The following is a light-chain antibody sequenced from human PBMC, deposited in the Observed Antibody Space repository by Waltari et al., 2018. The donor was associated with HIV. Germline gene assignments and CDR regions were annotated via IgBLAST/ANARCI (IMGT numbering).Light chain of an antibody. CDR2: YDS. Sequence: SYVLTQTPSVSVAPGKTATLTCEGSDIGTRSVHWYRQKPGQAPVLVMYYDSQRPSGIAERFSGSNSGNMDTLTIGRVGVGDEADYYCQVWDSNNDVVFGRGTKLTVL. CDR1: DIGTRS. J-gene: IGLJ2*01. CDR3: QVWDSNNDVV. V-gene: IGLV3-21*04.